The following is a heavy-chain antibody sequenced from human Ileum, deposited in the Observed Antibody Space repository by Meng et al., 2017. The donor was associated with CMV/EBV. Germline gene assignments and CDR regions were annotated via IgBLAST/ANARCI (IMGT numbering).Heavy chain of an antibody. J-gene: IGHJ6*02. D-gene: IGHD2-2*01. CDR1: AFSFSSYA. Sequence: GGSLRLSCAASAFSFSSYAMSWVRQAPGKGLEWVSAISGSGGSTYYADSVKGRFTISRDNSKNTLYLQMNSLRAEDTAVYYCAKDLGSTTQYYYYGMDVWGQGTTVTVSS. V-gene: IGHV3-23*01. CDR2: ISGSGGST. CDR3: AKDLGSTTQYYYYGMDV.